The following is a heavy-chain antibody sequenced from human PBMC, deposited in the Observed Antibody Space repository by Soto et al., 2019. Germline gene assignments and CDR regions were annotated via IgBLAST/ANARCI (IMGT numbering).Heavy chain of an antibody. Sequence: GGSLRLSCTASGFTLGDYAMSWVRQAPGKGLEWVGFIRSKAYGGTTEYAASVKGRFTISRDDSKSIAYLQMNSLKTEDTAVYYCTRDGDSSGYYYYFDYWGQGTLVTVSS. D-gene: IGHD3-22*01. V-gene: IGHV3-49*04. CDR1: GFTLGDYA. J-gene: IGHJ4*02. CDR2: IRSKAYGGTT. CDR3: TRDGDSSGYYYYFDY.